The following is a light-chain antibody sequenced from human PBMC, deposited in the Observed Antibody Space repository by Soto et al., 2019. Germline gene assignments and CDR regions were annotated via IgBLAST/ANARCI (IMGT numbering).Light chain of an antibody. V-gene: IGLV2-14*01. CDR1: SSDIGGYYY. CDR3: SSYSSSDSFQV. Sequence: QSALTQPASVSGSPGQSITISCTGTSSDIGGYYYVSWYQHHPGKAPKLLIYQVTNRPSRVSNRFSGSKSGNTASLTISGLQADDEADHYCSSYSSSDSFQVFGSRTKVTLL. J-gene: IGLJ1*01. CDR2: QVT.